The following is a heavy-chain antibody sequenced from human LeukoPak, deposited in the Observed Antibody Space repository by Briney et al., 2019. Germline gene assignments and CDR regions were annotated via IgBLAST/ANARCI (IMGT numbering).Heavy chain of an antibody. D-gene: IGHD3-10*01. CDR2: IYYSGST. CDR1: GGSISSYY. J-gene: IGHJ5*02. Sequence: SETLSLTCTVSGGSISSYYWSWIRQPPGKGLEWIGYIYYSGSTNYNPSLKSRVTISLDTSKNQFSLKLTSVTVADTAVYYCARRAYGSGSYPFDPWGQGTLVTVSS. CDR3: ARRAYGSGSYPFDP. V-gene: IGHV4-59*08.